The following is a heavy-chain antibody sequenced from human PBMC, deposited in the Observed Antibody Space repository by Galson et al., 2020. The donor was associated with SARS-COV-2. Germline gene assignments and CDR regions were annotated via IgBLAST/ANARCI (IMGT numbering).Heavy chain of an antibody. Sequence: TGGSLRLSCAASGFTVSSNYMSWVRQAPGKGLEWVSVINSGGSTYYADSVKGRFTISRHNSKNTLYLQMNSLRAEDTAVYYCARETYGRPGAIWGQGTMVTVSS. CDR1: GFTVSSNY. CDR3: ARETYGRPGAI. CDR2: INSGGST. V-gene: IGHV3-53*04. D-gene: IGHD7-27*01. J-gene: IGHJ3*02.